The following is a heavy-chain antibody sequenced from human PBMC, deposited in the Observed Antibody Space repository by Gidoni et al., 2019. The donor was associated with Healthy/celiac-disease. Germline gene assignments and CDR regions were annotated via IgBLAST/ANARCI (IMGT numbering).Heavy chain of an antibody. CDR1: GFTFSSYW. V-gene: IGHV3-74*01. J-gene: IGHJ4*02. CDR3: ARDRGHLVPEYYFDY. D-gene: IGHD3-10*01. CDR2: INSDGSST. Sequence: EVQLVESGGGLVQPGGSLRLSCAASGFTFSSYWMHWVRQAPGKGLVWVSRINSDGSSTSYADSVKGRFTISRDNAKNTLYLQMNSLRAEDTAVYYCARDRGHLVPEYYFDYWGQGTLVTVSS.